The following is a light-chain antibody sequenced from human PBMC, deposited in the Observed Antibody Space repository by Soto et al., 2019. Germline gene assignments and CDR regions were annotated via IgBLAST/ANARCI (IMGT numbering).Light chain of an antibody. CDR2: GAS. V-gene: IGKV3-20*01. CDR3: QVYGNLKDT. Sequence: EIVLTQSPATLSLSPGERATLSCRASQSFSSSSNLAWYQQKPGQAPSLLIYGASSRATGIPDRFSGSGSETDFTLIISRLEPEDFAVYYCQVYGNLKDTFGQGTKLEIK. J-gene: IGKJ2*01. CDR1: QSFSSSSN.